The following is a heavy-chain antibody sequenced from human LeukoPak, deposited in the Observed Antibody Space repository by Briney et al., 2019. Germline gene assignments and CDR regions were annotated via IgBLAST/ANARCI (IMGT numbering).Heavy chain of an antibody. CDR1: GFTFNSYA. V-gene: IGHV3-23*01. Sequence: GGSLRLSCAASGFTFNSYAMSWVRQAPGKGLEWVSAISGSGGSTYYADSVKGRFTISRDSSKNTLYLQMNSLRAEDTAVYYCAKIPYGDYVLDYYYYMDVWGKGTTVTISS. CDR2: ISGSGGST. CDR3: AKIPYGDYVLDYYYYMDV. J-gene: IGHJ6*03. D-gene: IGHD4-17*01.